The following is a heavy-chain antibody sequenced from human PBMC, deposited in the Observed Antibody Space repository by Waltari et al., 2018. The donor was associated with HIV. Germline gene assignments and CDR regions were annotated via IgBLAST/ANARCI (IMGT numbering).Heavy chain of an antibody. CDR3: TKGMYANQDYFDN. CDR2: IYPGDSDT. V-gene: IGHV5-51*03. CDR1: GYSFATYL. D-gene: IGHD2-8*01. Sequence: EVQLVQSGAEVKKPGESLKISCKGSGYSFATYLIGWVRQMPGKGLEWMGIIYPGDSDTRYSPSFQGQVTISADKSIRTAYLQWSSLKASDTAMYYCTKGMYANQDYFDNWGQGTLVTVSS. J-gene: IGHJ4*02.